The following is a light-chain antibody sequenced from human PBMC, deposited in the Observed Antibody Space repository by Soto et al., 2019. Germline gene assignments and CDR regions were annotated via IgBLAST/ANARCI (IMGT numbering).Light chain of an antibody. Sequence: QSALTQPASVSGSPGQSITISCTGTSSDVGVYDYVSWYQQHPGKAPKLLIYDVSNRPAGISNHFSGSKSGNTASLTISGLQAEYEAGYCCSSYTTSTTRVFGGGTKLTVL. V-gene: IGLV2-14*03. CDR1: SSDVGVYDY. CDR3: SSYTTSTTRV. CDR2: DVS. J-gene: IGLJ2*01.